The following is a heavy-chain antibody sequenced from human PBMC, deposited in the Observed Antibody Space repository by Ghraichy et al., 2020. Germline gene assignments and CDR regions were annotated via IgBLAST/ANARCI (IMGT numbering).Heavy chain of an antibody. V-gene: IGHV4-59*01. CDR3: AREGSSGRSPGFDY. CDR1: GGSISSYY. J-gene: IGHJ4*02. Sequence: SETLSLTCTVSGGSISSYYWSWIRQPPGKGLEWIGYIYYSGSTNYNPSLKSRVTISVDTSKNQFSLKLSSVTAADTAVYYCAREGSSGRSPGFDYWGQGTLFTVSS. CDR2: IYYSGST. D-gene: IGHD6-6*01.